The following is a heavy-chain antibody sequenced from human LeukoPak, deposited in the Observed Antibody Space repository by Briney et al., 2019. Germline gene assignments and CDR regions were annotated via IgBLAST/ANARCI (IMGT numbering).Heavy chain of an antibody. Sequence: GGSLRLSCAASGFTFSSYWMSWVRQAPGKGLEWVANIKQDGSEKYYVDSVKGRFTISRDNAKNSLYLQVNSLRAEDTAVYYCARVRITMVRGVHRRVSYFDYWGQGTLVTVSP. J-gene: IGHJ4*02. CDR3: ARVRITMVRGVHRRVSYFDY. CDR2: IKQDGSEK. CDR1: GFTFSSYW. V-gene: IGHV3-7*01. D-gene: IGHD3-10*01.